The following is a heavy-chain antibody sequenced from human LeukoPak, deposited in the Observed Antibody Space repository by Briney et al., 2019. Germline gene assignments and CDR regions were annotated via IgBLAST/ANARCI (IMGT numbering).Heavy chain of an antibody. Sequence: GGSLRLSCAASGFTFSSYAMSWVRQAPGKGREWVSAISGSGGSTYYADPVRGRVTNYRDNSKNTLYLQMNTLRAEDTAVNSCAKPPTWLQLVPYWGQGTLVTVSS. J-gene: IGHJ4*02. D-gene: IGHD6-13*01. CDR2: ISGSGGST. CDR1: GFTFSSYA. CDR3: AKPPTWLQLVPY. V-gene: IGHV3-23*01.